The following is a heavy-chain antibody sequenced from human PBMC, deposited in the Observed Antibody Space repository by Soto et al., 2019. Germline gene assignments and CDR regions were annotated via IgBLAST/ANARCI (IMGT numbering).Heavy chain of an antibody. CDR2: IWYDGSNK. CDR3: ARGGYSNWLGAFDI. Sequence: QVQLVESGGGVVQPGRSLRLSCAASGFTFSSYGMHWVRQAPGKGLEWVAVIWYDGSNKYYADPVKGRFTISRDNSKNTLYLQMNSLRAEDTAVYYCARGGYSNWLGAFDIWGQGTMVTVSS. V-gene: IGHV3-33*01. D-gene: IGHD4-4*01. J-gene: IGHJ3*02. CDR1: GFTFSSYG.